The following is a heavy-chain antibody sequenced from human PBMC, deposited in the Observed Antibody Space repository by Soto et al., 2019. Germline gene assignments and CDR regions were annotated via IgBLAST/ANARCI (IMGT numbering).Heavy chain of an antibody. V-gene: IGHV4-30-4*01. CDR3: ARERIDWYFDL. Sequence: QVQLQESGPGLVKPSQTLSLTCTVSGGSISSGDYYWSWIRQPPGKGLEWIGYIYYSGSTYYNPSLKRXXTXSXXTSKNQFSLKLSSVTAADTAVYYCARERIDWYFDLWGRGTLVTVSS. J-gene: IGHJ2*01. D-gene: IGHD2-21*01. CDR1: GGSISSGDYY. CDR2: IYYSGST.